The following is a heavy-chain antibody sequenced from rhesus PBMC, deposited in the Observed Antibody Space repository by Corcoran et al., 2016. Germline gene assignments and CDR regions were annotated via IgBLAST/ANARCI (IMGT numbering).Heavy chain of an antibody. D-gene: IGHD3-9*01. CDR3: ARRTGGSGFDY. CDR2: IYWNDDK. Sequence: QVTLKESGPALVKPTQTLTLTCTFSGFSLRTSGMGVGWIRPPSRKTLEWLANIYWNDDKYYRTSLKSRLTISKDTSKNQVVLTMTNMDPVDTATYYCARRTGGSGFDYWGQGVLVTVSS. J-gene: IGHJ4*01. CDR1: GFSLRTSGMG. V-gene: IGHV2-1*01.